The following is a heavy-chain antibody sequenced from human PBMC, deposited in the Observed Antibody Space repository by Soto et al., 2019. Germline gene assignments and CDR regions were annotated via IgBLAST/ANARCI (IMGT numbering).Heavy chain of an antibody. CDR3: ARESGGATATLDYYYFDMDV. CDR2: INPNGGVT. V-gene: IGHV1-2*04. Sequence: QVQLVQSGAEVRKPGASVTVSCRSSGDSFNDYYIHWVRQAPGQGFEWMGWINPNGGVTKYAQKFQGWVSMTRDPSIRTVYRQLSRLRSDDTAVYYCARESGGATATLDYYYFDMDVWGTGTTVTVSS. CDR1: GDSFNDYY. J-gene: IGHJ6*03. D-gene: IGHD5-12*01.